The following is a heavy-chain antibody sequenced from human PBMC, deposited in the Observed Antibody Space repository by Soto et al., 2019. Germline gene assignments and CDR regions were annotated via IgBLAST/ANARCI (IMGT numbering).Heavy chain of an antibody. CDR3: ASYSYGWFGELLNY. V-gene: IGHV4-4*02. CDR2: IYHSGST. CDR1: GGSISSSNW. D-gene: IGHD3-10*01. J-gene: IGHJ4*02. Sequence: SETLSLTCAVSGGSISSSNWWSWVRQPPGEGLEWIGEIYHSGSTNYNPSLKSRVTISVDKSKNQFSLKLSSVTAADTAVYYCASYSYGWFGELLNYWGQGTLVTVSS.